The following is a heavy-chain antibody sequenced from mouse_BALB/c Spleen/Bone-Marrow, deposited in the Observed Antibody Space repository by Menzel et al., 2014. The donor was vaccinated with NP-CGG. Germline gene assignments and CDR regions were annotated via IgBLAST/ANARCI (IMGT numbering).Heavy chain of an antibody. J-gene: IGHJ3*01. D-gene: IGHD1-1*01. CDR3: AMYYYGSSLCAY. Sequence: VQLQQSGAELVKPGASVKLSCTAPGFNIKDTYMHWVKQRPEQGLEWIGRIDPANGNTKYDPKFQGKATITADTSSNTAYLQLSSLTSEDTAVYYCAMYYYGSSLCAYWGQGTLVTVSA. V-gene: IGHV14-3*02. CDR1: GFNIKDTY. CDR2: IDPANGNT.